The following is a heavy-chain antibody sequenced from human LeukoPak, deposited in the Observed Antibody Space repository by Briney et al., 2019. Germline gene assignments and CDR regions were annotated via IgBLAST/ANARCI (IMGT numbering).Heavy chain of an antibody. J-gene: IGHJ4*02. CDR1: GGTFSSYA. Sequence: ASVKVSCKASGGTFSSYAISWVRQAPGQGLEWMGGIIPIFGTANYAQKFRGRVTITADKSTSTAYMELSSLRSEDTAVYYCARDSGQFNMDYWGQGTLVTVSS. CDR3: ARDSGQFNMDY. D-gene: IGHD5-24*01. V-gene: IGHV1-69*06. CDR2: IIPIFGTA.